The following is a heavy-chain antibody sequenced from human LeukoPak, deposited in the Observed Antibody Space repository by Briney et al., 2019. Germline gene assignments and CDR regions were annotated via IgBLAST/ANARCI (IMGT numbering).Heavy chain of an antibody. V-gene: IGHV4-4*08. J-gene: IGHJ5*02. CDR2: IYTSGNT. CDR3: APPPYYYETNGYSVA. D-gene: IGHD3-22*01. Sequence: SETLSLTCTVSGGSISSYYWSWIRQPPGKGLEWIGYIYTSGNTNYNPSLTSRVTISVDPSKNQFSLNLTSVTAADTAVYYCAPPPYYYETNGYSVAWGQGTLVTVSS. CDR1: GGSISSYY.